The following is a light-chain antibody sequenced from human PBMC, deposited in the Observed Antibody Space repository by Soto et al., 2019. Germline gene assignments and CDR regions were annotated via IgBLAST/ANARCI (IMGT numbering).Light chain of an antibody. Sequence: DVQMTQSPSTLSASVGDRATITCRASQSVNTWLAWFQQKPGKAPKVLIYRASNLETGVPSRFSGSGSGTEFILTISSLQPDDFATYYCQQYSGDPWTFGQGTKVEIK. CDR3: QQYSGDPWT. CDR2: RAS. J-gene: IGKJ1*01. CDR1: QSVNTW. V-gene: IGKV1-5*03.